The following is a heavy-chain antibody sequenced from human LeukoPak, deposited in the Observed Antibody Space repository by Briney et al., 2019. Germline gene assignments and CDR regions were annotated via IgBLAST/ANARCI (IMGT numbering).Heavy chain of an antibody. D-gene: IGHD6-6*01. CDR3: AREGYSSSSGGYYYYYYMDV. Sequence: SVKVSCKASGGTFSSYAISWVRQAPGQGLEWMGGIIPIFGTANYAQKFQGRVTITADESTSTAYMELSSLRSEDTAVYYCAREGYSSSSGGYYYYYYMDVWGKGTTVTVSS. J-gene: IGHJ6*03. V-gene: IGHV1-69*13. CDR2: IIPIFGTA. CDR1: GGTFSSYA.